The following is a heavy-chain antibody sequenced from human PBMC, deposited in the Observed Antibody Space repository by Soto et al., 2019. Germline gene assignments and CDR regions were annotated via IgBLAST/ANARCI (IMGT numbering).Heavy chain of an antibody. J-gene: IGHJ3*01. CDR2: INWNGAYS. V-gene: IGHV3-9*01. CDR3: ARVHSSGWYVEPYDA. Sequence: EVQLVESGGNLARPGASLRLSCTASGFKFDDYAFHWVRQAPGKGPEWVSGINWNGAYSGYADSVKGRFPISRDNAGNSVYLQMDTLRPEDTALYYCARVHSSGWYVEPYDAWGQGTMVTVSS. D-gene: IGHD6-19*01. CDR1: GFKFDDYA.